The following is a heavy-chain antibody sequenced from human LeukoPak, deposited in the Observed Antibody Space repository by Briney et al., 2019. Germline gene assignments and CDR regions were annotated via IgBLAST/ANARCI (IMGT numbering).Heavy chain of an antibody. J-gene: IGHJ5*02. V-gene: IGHV3-30*18. CDR3: AKDAPGGFDP. CDR2: ISYDGSNK. D-gene: IGHD7-27*01. CDR1: GFTFSSYG. Sequence: GGSLRLSCAASGFTFSSYGMHCVRQAPGKGLEWVAVISYDGSNKYYADSVKGRFTISRDNSKNTLYLQMNSLRAEDTAVYYCAKDAPGGFDPWGQGTLVTVSS.